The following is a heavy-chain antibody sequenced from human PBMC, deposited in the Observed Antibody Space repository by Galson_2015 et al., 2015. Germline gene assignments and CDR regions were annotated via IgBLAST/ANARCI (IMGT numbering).Heavy chain of an antibody. CDR3: ARDIGSEVVVAATPGDY. CDR1: GYTFTSYY. D-gene: IGHD2-15*01. CDR2: INPSGGST. Sequence: SVKVSCKASGYTFTSYYMHWVRQAPGQGLEWMGIINPSGGSTRYAQKFQGRVTMTRDTSTSTVYMEMSSLRSEDTAVYDCARDIGSEVVVAATPGDYWGQGTLVTVSS. J-gene: IGHJ4*02. V-gene: IGHV1-46*01.